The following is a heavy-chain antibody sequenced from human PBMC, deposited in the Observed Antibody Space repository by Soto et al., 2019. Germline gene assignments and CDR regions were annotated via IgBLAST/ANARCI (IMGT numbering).Heavy chain of an antibody. D-gene: IGHD2-15*01. CDR2: IFHSGTT. J-gene: IGHJ5*02. Sequence: SDTLDLSCAVSGEYISNGYYWAWIRQPPGKWLEWIGSIFHSGTTYYNPSIKSRVTISVDTSKNQFSLKLSSVTAADTAVYYCAREASRYCSGGSCYPGWFDPWGQGTLVTVSS. CDR3: AREASRYCSGGSCYPGWFDP. V-gene: IGHV4-38-2*02. CDR1: GEYISNGYY.